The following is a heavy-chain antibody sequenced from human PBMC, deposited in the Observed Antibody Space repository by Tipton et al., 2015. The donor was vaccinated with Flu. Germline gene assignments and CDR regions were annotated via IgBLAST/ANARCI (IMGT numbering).Heavy chain of an antibody. V-gene: IGHV4-4*07. Sequence: TLSLTCTVSGGSISSYYWSWIRQPAGKGLEWIGRIYTSGSTNYNPSLKSRVTMSVDTSKNQFSLKLSSVTAADTAVYYCAKDPRLIWFGELSYGMDVWGQGTTVTVSS. D-gene: IGHD3-10*01. CDR3: AKDPRLIWFGELSYGMDV. J-gene: IGHJ6*02. CDR1: GGSISSYY. CDR2: IYTSGST.